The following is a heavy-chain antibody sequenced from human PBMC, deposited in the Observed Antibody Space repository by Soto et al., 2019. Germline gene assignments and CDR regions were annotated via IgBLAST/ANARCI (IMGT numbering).Heavy chain of an antibody. CDR1: GGSISYYY. J-gene: IGHJ4*02. CDR3: ARQDDILTGVDY. CDR2: INYSGST. D-gene: IGHD3-9*01. Sequence: QVQLQESGPGLVKPSETLSLTCTVSGGSISYYYWSWIRQPPGKGLEWIGYINYSGSTNYNPSLQSRXSISIATSKNHFSLKLSSVSAADTAVYYCARQDDILTGVDYWGQGTLVTVSS. V-gene: IGHV4-59*08.